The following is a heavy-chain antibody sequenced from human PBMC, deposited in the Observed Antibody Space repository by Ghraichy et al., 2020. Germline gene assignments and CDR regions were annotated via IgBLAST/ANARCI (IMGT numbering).Heavy chain of an antibody. Sequence: SQTLSLTCTVSGGSIGSSSYYWGWIRQPPGKGLEWIGSIYYSGSTYYNPSLKSRVTISVDTSKNQFSLKLSSVTAADTAVYYCAGRITMVRGVPRWGQGTLVTVSS. V-gene: IGHV4-39*01. CDR3: AGRITMVRGVPR. J-gene: IGHJ4*02. D-gene: IGHD3-10*01. CDR2: IYYSGST. CDR1: GGSIGSSSYY.